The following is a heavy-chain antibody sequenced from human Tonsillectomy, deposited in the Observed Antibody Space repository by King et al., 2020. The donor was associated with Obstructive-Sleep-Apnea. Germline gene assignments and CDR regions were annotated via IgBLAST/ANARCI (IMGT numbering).Heavy chain of an antibody. D-gene: IGHD6-19*01. CDR3: AKNKIAVAGPVDY. V-gene: IGHV3-23*04. Sequence: VQLVESGGGLVQPGGSLRLSCAASGFSFSSYAMTWVRQAPGKGPEWVSAISGRGDNTYYADSVKGRFTISRDNSKNTLYLQMNSLRAEDTAVYYCAKNKIAVAGPVDYWGQGTLVPVSS. J-gene: IGHJ4*02. CDR2: ISGRGDNT. CDR1: GFSFSSYA.